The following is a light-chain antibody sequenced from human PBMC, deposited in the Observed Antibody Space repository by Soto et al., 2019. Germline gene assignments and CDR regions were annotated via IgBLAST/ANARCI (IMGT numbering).Light chain of an antibody. CDR2: EVS. J-gene: IGLJ1*01. Sequence: QSALTQPASVSGSPGQSITISCTGTSSDVGGYNYVSWYQQHPGKAPKLMIYEVSNRPSGVSNRFSGSKSGNTASLTISGLQAEDEADYYCGSWDSSLSADVFGTGTKLTVL. CDR1: SSDVGGYNY. CDR3: GSWDSSLSADV. V-gene: IGLV2-14*01.